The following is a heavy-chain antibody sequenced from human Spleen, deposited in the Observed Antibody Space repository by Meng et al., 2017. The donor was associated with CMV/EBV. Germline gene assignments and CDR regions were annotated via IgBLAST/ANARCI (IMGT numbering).Heavy chain of an antibody. V-gene: IGHV3-53*01. Sequence: GGSLRLSCAASGFIVNTYYMNWVRQAPGKGLEWVSIIYTGGDTYYADSVEGRFTISRDDSKNTVYLQLNSLRAEDTAVYYCARNVYELLSEGAFDVWGQGTVVTVSS. D-gene: IGHD5/OR15-5a*01. CDR3: ARNVYELLSEGAFDV. CDR1: GFIVNTYY. CDR2: IYTGGDT. J-gene: IGHJ3*01.